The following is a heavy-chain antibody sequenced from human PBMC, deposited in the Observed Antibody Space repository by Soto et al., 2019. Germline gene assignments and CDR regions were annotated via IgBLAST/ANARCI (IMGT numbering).Heavy chain of an antibody. CDR2: ISYDGSNK. CDR3: ERCSGTSCHLGSDY. Sequence: QVQLVESGGGVVQPGRSLRLSCAASGFTFSSYAMHWVRQAPGKGLEWVAVISYDGSNKYYADSVKGRFTISRDNSKNTLNLQMNSLRGEDTAVYYCERCSGTSCHLGSDYWGQGTLVTVSS. D-gene: IGHD2-2*01. CDR1: GFTFSSYA. J-gene: IGHJ4*02. V-gene: IGHV3-30-3*01.